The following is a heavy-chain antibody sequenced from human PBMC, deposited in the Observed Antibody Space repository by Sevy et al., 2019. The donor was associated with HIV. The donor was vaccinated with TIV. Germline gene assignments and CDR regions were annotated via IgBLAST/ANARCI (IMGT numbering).Heavy chain of an antibody. CDR3: ARGLFEMTGYHY. V-gene: IGHV3-30*04. CDR2: ISYDGSNK. J-gene: IGHJ4*02. Sequence: GESLEISCAASGFTFSSYAMHWVRQAPGKGLEWVAVISYDGSNKYYADSVKGRFTISRDNSKNTLYLQMNSLRAEDTAVYYCARGLFEMTGYHYWGQGTLVTVSS. CDR1: GFTFSSYA. D-gene: IGHD3-9*01.